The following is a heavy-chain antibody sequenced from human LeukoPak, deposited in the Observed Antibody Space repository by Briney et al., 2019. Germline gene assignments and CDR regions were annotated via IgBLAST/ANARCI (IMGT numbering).Heavy chain of an antibody. CDR3: ARTDYDILTGARMDV. J-gene: IGHJ6*04. D-gene: IGHD3-9*01. CDR2: ISAYNANT. Sequence: ASVKVSCKASGYTFTNYGITWVRQAPGQGLEWMGWISAYNANTNYAQKFQGRITMTTDTSTSTVYMELRSLRSDDTAIYYCARTDYDILTGARMDVWGKGTTVTVSS. V-gene: IGHV1-18*04. CDR1: GYTFTNYG.